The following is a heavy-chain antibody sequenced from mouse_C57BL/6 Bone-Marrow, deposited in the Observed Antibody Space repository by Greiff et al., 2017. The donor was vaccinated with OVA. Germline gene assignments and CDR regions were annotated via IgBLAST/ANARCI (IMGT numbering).Heavy chain of an antibody. V-gene: IGHV1-26*01. CDR1: GYTFTDYY. J-gene: IGHJ3*01. Sequence: VQLQQSGPELVKPGASVKISCKASGYTFTDYYMNWVKQSHGKSLEWIGDINPNNVGTSYNQKFKGKATLTVDKSSSTAYMELRSLTSEESAVYYCARWEQTGTCAYWGQGTLVTVSA. D-gene: IGHD4-1*01. CDR3: ARWEQTGTCAY. CDR2: INPNNVGT.